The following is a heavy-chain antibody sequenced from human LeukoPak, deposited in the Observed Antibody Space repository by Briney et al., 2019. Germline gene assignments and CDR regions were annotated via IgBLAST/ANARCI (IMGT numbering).Heavy chain of an antibody. V-gene: IGHV3-74*01. CDR1: GFTIRGFW. Sequence: GGSLRLSCAVSGFTIRGFWMHWVRQVPGEGLVWVARMNSAETTINYADSVKGRFTISRDNVRNTLHLQMNNLSLEDTAVYCCIREVQVRASASLGLWGRGTLVTVS. CDR3: IREVQVRASASLGL. CDR2: MNSAETTI. J-gene: IGHJ4*01. D-gene: IGHD3-16*01.